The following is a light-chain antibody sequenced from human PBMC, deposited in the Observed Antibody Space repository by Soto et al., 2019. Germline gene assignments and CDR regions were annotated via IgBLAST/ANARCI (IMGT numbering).Light chain of an antibody. V-gene: IGKV3-15*01. J-gene: IGKJ4*01. Sequence: EIVMTQSPATLSVSPGERATLSCRDSQSVSNNLAWYQQKPGQAPRLLIYHASTRATGIPARVSGSGSGTEFTLTISSLQSEDFAVYYCQQYYKWPRTFGGGTKVEIK. CDR3: QQYYKWPRT. CDR1: QSVSNN. CDR2: HAS.